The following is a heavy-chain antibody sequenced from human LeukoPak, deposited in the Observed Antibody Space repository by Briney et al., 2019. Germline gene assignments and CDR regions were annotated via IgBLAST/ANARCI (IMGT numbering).Heavy chain of an antibody. CDR1: GFTFSSYA. V-gene: IGHV3-30-3*01. CDR2: ISYDGSNK. CDR3: ARVKTGTDDAFDI. Sequence: GGSLRLSCAASGFTFSSYAMHWVRQAPGKGLEWVAVISYDGSNKYYADSVKGRFTISRDNSKNTLYLQTNSLRAEDTAVYYCARVKTGTDDAFDIWGQGTMVTVSS. J-gene: IGHJ3*02. D-gene: IGHD1-7*01.